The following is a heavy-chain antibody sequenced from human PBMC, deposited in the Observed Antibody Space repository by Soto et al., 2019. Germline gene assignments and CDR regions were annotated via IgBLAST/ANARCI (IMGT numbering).Heavy chain of an antibody. Sequence: PGGSLRLSCAASGFTFSSYGMHWVRQAPGKGLEWVAVIWYDGSNKYYADSVKGRFTISRDNSKNTLYLQMNSLRAEDTAAYYCARDLSEESIVVVPVKPLGQEMGVWGKGTTVTVSS. J-gene: IGHJ6*04. D-gene: IGHD2-2*01. CDR3: ARDLSEESIVVVPVKPLGQEMGV. CDR2: IWYDGSNK. CDR1: GFTFSSYG. V-gene: IGHV3-33*01.